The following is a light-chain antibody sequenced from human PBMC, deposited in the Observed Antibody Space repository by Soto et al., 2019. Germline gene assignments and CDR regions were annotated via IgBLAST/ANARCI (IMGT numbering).Light chain of an antibody. CDR2: NAY. CDR1: QGFRGR. J-gene: IGKJ5*01. V-gene: IGKV3-11*01. Sequence: EVVLTQSPATRSLSPGERATLSCRPSQGFRGRLAWYQQKPGQAPRLLIYNAYNRATGIPPRFSGSGSGTDFTVTISSLEPEDSAVYYCQQRHMWPITFGQGTRLEIK. CDR3: QQRHMWPIT.